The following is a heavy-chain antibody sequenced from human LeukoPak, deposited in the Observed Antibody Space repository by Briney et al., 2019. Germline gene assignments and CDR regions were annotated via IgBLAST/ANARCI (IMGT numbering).Heavy chain of an antibody. Sequence: SSETLSLTCTVSGGSISSGGYYWSWIRQHPGKGLEWIGYIYYSGSTYYNPSLKSRVTISVDTSKNQFSLKLSSVTAADTAVYYCAREDYGGNSGFDYWGQGTLVTVSS. J-gene: IGHJ4*02. CDR3: AREDYGGNSGFDY. D-gene: IGHD4-23*01. CDR1: GGSISSGGYY. CDR2: IYYSGST. V-gene: IGHV4-31*03.